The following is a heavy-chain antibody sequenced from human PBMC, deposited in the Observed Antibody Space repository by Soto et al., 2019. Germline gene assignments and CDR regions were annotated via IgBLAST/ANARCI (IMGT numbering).Heavy chain of an antibody. V-gene: IGHV1-8*01. CDR1: GYTFTSYD. CDR2: MNPYSGNT. J-gene: IGHJ5*02. CDR3: GRGIKYVDSPRWFDP. Sequence: QVQLVQSGAEVKKPGASVKVSCKASGYTFTSYDINWVRQATAQGFEYLGWMNPYSGNTGYEKKFQGGVSMTRDTSIATAFMELSGWRSEGTAVYYCGRGIKYVDSPRWFDPWGPGTRVTVSS. D-gene: IGHD4-17*01.